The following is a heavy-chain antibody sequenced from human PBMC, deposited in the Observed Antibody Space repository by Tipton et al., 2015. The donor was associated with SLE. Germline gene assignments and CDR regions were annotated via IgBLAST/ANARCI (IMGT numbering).Heavy chain of an antibody. CDR1: GGSFSGYY. J-gene: IGHJ6*03. Sequence: TLSLTCTVYGGSFSGYYWSWIRQPPGKGLEWIGYIYYSGSTYYNPSLKSRVTISVDTSKNQFSLKLSSVTAADTAVYYCARAPHDYGDYYMDVWGKGTTVAVSS. CDR2: IYYSGST. D-gene: IGHD4-17*01. CDR3: ARAPHDYGDYYMDV. V-gene: IGHV4-30-4*08.